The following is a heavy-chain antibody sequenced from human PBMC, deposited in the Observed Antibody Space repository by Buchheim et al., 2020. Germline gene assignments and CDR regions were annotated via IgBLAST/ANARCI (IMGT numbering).Heavy chain of an antibody. CDR3: ARTGSGYYFDY. Sequence: QVQLQESGPGLVKPSETLSLTCTVSGYSISSGYYCGWIRQPPGKGLEWIGTIYYSGRTYYNSSLKSRVTISLDTSKNQFSLKLSSVTAADTAVYFCARTGSGYYFDYWGQGIL. D-gene: IGHD1-26*01. J-gene: IGHJ4*02. CDR2: IYYSGRT. CDR1: GYSISSGYY. V-gene: IGHV4-38-2*02.